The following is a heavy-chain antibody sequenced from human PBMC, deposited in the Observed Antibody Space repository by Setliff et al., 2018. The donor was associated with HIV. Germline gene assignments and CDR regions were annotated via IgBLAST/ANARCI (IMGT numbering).Heavy chain of an antibody. D-gene: IGHD1-1*01. CDR1: GRSLSIYF. J-gene: IGHJ5*01. CDR2: IDHGGSP. CDR3: AGGFPKYNFRLFDS. V-gene: IGHV4-34*01. Sequence: PSETLSLTCAVYGRSLSIYFWTWIRQSPGEGLEWIGEIDHGGSPTYNPSFKSRVSISLDTANKQFSLTLNSLTAADSALYFCAGGFPKYNFRLFDSWGQGTLVTVSS.